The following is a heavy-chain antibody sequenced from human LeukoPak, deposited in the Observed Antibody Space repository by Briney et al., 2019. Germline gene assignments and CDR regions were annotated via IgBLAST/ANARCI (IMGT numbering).Heavy chain of an antibody. CDR2: IYHSGIT. CDR1: GDSSIDYY. CDR3: ARAWSRVGATFDY. J-gene: IGHJ4*02. D-gene: IGHD1-26*01. Sequence: SATLSFTCTVSGDSSIDYYGSWIRQPPGRGLEWIGYIYHSGITTYNPYLTSRVTMSVDTAKNQFSLRLNSVTAADTALYYCARAWSRVGATFDYWGQGTLVTVSS. V-gene: IGHV4-59*01.